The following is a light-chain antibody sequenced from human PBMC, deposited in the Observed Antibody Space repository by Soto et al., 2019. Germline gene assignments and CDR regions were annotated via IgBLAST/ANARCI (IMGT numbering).Light chain of an antibody. J-gene: IGKJ4*01. V-gene: IGKV1-16*01. CDR2: DAP. CDR1: QDIKKN. Sequence: DIHRPPSPPPLFPPLEARASMTSRAIQDIKKNLAWFQQKPGKAPKPLIYDAPSLQSGVPSRFSGSGSGTDFTLTISSLQPEDFATYYCHQYNSYPLTFGGGTRVEIK. CDR3: HQYNSYPLT.